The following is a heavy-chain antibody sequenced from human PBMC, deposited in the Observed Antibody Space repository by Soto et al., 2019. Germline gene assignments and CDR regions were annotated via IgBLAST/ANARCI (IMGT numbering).Heavy chain of an antibody. CDR2: ISANSGDT. Sequence: ASVKVSCKASGYTFTSYCFSWVRQAPGQGLEWVGWISANSGDTNSARKFQGRVTLTTDTSTGTAYMDLTSLRSDDTAVYYFARDFRSSCTGSSCIYFDYWGQGTQVTVSS. V-gene: IGHV1-18*01. J-gene: IGHJ4*02. CDR1: GYTFTSYC. D-gene: IGHD2-8*02. CDR3: ARDFRSSCTGSSCIYFDY.